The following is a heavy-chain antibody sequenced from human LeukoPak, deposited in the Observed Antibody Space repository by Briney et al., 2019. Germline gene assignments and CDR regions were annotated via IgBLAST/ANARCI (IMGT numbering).Heavy chain of an antibody. CDR1: GGTFSSYA. V-gene: IGHV1-69*05. CDR3: ARGGTYYYYGMDV. Sequence: SVKVSCKASGGTFSSYAISWVRQAPGQGLEWMGGIIPIFGTANYAQKFQGRVTMTRDTSTTTVYMELSSLRSEDTAIYYCARGGTYYYYGMDVWGQGTTVTVSS. CDR2: IIPIFGTA. D-gene: IGHD1-26*01. J-gene: IGHJ6*02.